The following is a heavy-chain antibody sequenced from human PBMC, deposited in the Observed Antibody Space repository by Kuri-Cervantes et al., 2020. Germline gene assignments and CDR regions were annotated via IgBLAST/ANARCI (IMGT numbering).Heavy chain of an antibody. Sequence: SGPTLVKPTQTLTLTCTFSGFSLSTSEMCVSWIRQPPGKALEWLARIDWDDDKYYSTSLKTRLTISKDTSKNQVVLTMTNMDPVDTATYYCAHRRGYYDSSDYYIGYYFDYWGQGTLVTVSS. CDR2: IDWDDDK. CDR1: GFSLSTSEMC. D-gene: IGHD3-22*01. V-gene: IGHV2-70*12. J-gene: IGHJ4*02. CDR3: AHRRGYYDSSDYYIGYYFDY.